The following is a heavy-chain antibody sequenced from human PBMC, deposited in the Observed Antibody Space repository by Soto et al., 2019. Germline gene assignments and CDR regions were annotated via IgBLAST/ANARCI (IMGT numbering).Heavy chain of an antibody. CDR2: VGGYKGNT. CDR1: GYTFTNYG. V-gene: IGHV1-18*01. CDR3: APHTLDTGMPSGY. Sequence: QVQLVQSGAEVREPGASVKVSCKASGYTFTNYGVSWVRQAPGQGLEWMGWVGGYKGNTNYAQKLQGRSTLTTDTATSTTYKELRSLRSDDTAVYYCAPHTLDTGMPSGYWGQGTLVTVSS. D-gene: IGHD5-18*01. J-gene: IGHJ4*02.